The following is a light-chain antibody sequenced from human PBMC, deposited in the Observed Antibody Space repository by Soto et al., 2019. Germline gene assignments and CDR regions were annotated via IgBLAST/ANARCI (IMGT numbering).Light chain of an antibody. CDR1: QTITSDY. CDR3: HQYGTSPWT. Sequence: EIVLTQSPGNLSLSPGERATLSCRASQTITSDYLAWYKQKPGQAPRLLIYGASSRATGIPDRFSGRGSGTDFTLTVSSLEPEDSAVFYCHQYGTSPWTFGQGTKVEIK. J-gene: IGKJ1*01. V-gene: IGKV3-20*01. CDR2: GAS.